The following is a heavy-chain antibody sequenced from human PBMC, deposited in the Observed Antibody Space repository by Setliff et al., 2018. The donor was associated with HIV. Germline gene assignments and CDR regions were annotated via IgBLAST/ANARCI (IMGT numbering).Heavy chain of an antibody. D-gene: IGHD2-15*01. CDR3: ASYDLGYYSLDY. Sequence: SETLSLTCTVSGGSISSGDYYWSWIRQPPGEGLEWIGYIYYSGSTYYNPSLKSRVTISVDTSKNQFSLKLSSVTAADTAVYYCASYDLGYYSLDYWGQGTLVTVSS. CDR2: IYYSGST. J-gene: IGHJ4*02. V-gene: IGHV4-30-4*08. CDR1: GGSISSGDYY.